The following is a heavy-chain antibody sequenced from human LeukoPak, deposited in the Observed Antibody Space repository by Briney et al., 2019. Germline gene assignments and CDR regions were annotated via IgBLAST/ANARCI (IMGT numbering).Heavy chain of an antibody. V-gene: IGHV3-30*03. CDR1: GFTFSSYG. Sequence: PGRSLRLSCAASGFTFSSYGMHWVRQAPGKGLEWVAVISYDGSNKYYADSVKGRFTISRDNSKNTLYLQMNSLRAEDTAVYYCARGPGGWYSSSWYSGWFDPWGQGTLVTVSS. D-gene: IGHD6-13*01. CDR2: ISYDGSNK. J-gene: IGHJ5*02. CDR3: ARGPGGWYSSSWYSGWFDP.